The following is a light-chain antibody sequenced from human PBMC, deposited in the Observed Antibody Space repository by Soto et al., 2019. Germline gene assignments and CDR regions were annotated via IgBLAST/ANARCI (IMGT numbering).Light chain of an antibody. CDR1: SSNIGNNY. V-gene: IGLV1-51*01. J-gene: IGLJ1*01. CDR3: GTWDSSLSAGV. CDR2: DNN. Sequence: QSVLTQPPSVSAAPGQKVTISCSGSSSNIGNNYVSWYQQLPGTDPKLLIYDNNKRPSGIPDRFSGSKSGTSATLGITGLQTGDEADYYCGTWDSSLSAGVFGTGTKVTV.